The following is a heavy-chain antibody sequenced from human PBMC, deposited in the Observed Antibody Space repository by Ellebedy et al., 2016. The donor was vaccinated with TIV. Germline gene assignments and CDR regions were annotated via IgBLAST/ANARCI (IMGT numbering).Heavy chain of an antibody. D-gene: IGHD2-15*01. CDR1: GYTFTSSA. CDR2: IVVGSGNT. Sequence: SVKVSCXASGYTFTSSAMQWVRQARGQRLEWIGWIVVGSGNTNYAQKFQERVTITRDMSTSTAYMKLSSLRSEDTAVYYCAAYSRGIPGGMDVWGQGTTVTVSS. V-gene: IGHV1-58*02. CDR3: AAYSRGIPGGMDV. J-gene: IGHJ6*02.